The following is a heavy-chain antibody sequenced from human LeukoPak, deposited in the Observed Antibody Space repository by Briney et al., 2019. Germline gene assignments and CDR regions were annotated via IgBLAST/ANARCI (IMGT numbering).Heavy chain of an antibody. CDR2: ISAYNGNT. CDR3: ARHDYDFWSGQDAFDI. D-gene: IGHD3-3*01. Sequence: ASVKVSCKASGYTFTSYGISWVRQAPGQGLEWMGWISAYNGNTNYAQKLQGRVTMTTDTSTSTAYTELRSLRSDDTAVYYCARHDYDFWSGQDAFDIWGQGTMVTVSS. CDR1: GYTFTSYG. J-gene: IGHJ3*02. V-gene: IGHV1-18*01.